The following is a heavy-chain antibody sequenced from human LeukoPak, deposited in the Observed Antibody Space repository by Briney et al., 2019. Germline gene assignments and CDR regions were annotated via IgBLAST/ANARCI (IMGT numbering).Heavy chain of an antibody. CDR3: ARGDYGDY. Sequence: SETLSLTCAVSGYSISSGYYWGWIRPPPGKGLEWIGSIYHSGSTYYNPSLKSRVTISVDTSKNQFSLKLSSVTAADTAVYYCARGDYGDYWGQGTLVTVSS. CDR2: IYHSGST. J-gene: IGHJ4*02. CDR1: GYSISSGYY. V-gene: IGHV4-38-2*01.